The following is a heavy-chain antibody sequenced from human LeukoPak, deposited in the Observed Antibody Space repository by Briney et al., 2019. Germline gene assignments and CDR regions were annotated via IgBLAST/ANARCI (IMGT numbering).Heavy chain of an antibody. Sequence: RASVKVSCKASGYTLRSYGITWVRQAPGQGLEWMGGITPILGTANYAQKFQGRVTINADQSTSTAYMELSSLRSEDTAVYYCARSLIDYGGSYDAFDIWGQGTMVTIPS. CDR3: ARSLIDYGGSYDAFDI. J-gene: IGHJ3*02. D-gene: IGHD4-23*01. CDR1: GYTLRSYG. CDR2: ITPILGTA. V-gene: IGHV1-69*10.